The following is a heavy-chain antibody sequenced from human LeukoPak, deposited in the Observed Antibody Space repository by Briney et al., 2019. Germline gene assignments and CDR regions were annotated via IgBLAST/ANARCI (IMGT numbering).Heavy chain of an antibody. CDR1: GYSFTRYF. CDR2: IIPGDGST. V-gene: IGHV1-46*01. Sequence: GASVKVSCKASGYSFTRYFIHWVRQAPGQGLEWMGIIIPGDGSTSYAQKFQGRVTMTRDTSTSTVYMELSSLRSEDTAVYYCARGKVVTMVRGVIITYFDYWGQGTLVTVSS. CDR3: ARGKVVTMVRGVIITYFDY. J-gene: IGHJ4*02. D-gene: IGHD3-10*01.